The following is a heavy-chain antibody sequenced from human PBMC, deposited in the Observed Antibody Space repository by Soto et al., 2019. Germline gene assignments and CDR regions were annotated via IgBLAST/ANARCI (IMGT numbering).Heavy chain of an antibody. V-gene: IGHV4-4*07. CDR3: ATIVGANDY. D-gene: IGHD1-26*01. Sequence: PSETLSLTCTVSRASIYTYSWTWIRQPAGKGLQWIGHIYSSGSANYSPSLKSRVSVSVDSSKNQTSLKLSSVTAADTAVYYCATIVGANDYWGQGTLVTVSS. CDR1: RASIYTYS. J-gene: IGHJ4*02. CDR2: IYSSGSA.